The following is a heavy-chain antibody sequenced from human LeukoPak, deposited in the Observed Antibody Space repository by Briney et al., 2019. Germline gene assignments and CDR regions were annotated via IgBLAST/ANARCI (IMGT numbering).Heavy chain of an antibody. CDR2: ISSSSSYI. D-gene: IGHD6-13*01. CDR3: ARDRGSSWYVDY. Sequence: GGSLRLSCAASGFTFSSYSMNWVRQAPGKGLDWVSSISSSSSYIYYADSVKGRFTISRDNAKNSLYLQMNSLRAEDTAVYYCARDRGSSWYVDYWGQGTLVTVSS. CDR1: GFTFSSYS. J-gene: IGHJ4*02. V-gene: IGHV3-21*01.